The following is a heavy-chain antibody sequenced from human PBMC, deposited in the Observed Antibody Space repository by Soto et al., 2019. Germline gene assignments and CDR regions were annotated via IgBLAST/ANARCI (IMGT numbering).Heavy chain of an antibody. Sequence: KASETLSLTCTVSGGSISSSSYYWGWIRQPPGKGLEWIGSIYYSGSTYYNPSLKSRVTISVDTSKNQFSLKLSSVTAADTAVYYCARHRNSWYVYSNYDMDNWFDPWGQGTLVTVSS. CDR2: IYYSGST. V-gene: IGHV4-39*01. J-gene: IGHJ5*02. CDR3: ARHRNSWYVYSNYDMDNWFDP. D-gene: IGHD4-4*01. CDR1: GGSISSSSYY.